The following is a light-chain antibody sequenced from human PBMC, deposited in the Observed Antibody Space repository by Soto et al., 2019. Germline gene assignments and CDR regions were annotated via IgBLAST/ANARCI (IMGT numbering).Light chain of an antibody. J-gene: IGKJ5*01. Sequence: DIQMTQSPSSLSASVGDRVTFTCQASQDITNSLNWYQQKPGRAPKLLIYDASNLEAGVSSRFSGGGSGTDFTFTISRLQPEDIATYYCQQYENLPTFGQGTRLEIK. V-gene: IGKV1-33*01. CDR1: QDITNS. CDR2: DAS. CDR3: QQYENLPT.